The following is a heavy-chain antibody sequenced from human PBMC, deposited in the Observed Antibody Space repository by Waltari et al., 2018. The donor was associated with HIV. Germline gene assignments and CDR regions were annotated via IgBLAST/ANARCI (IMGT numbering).Heavy chain of an antibody. J-gene: IGHJ4*02. CDR2: ISSGGSVV. CDR3: ARDADHWEQHYFDV. Sequence: VQLGESGGGWVQPGGSLGLSCAASGFTFGTYSMNWVRQAPGRGLEVVSYISSGGSVVYYADSVKGRFTISRDNAKNSLYLEMNSLTVDDTALYFCARDADHWEQHYFDVWGQGTPVTVSP. CDR1: GFTFGTYS. V-gene: IGHV3-48*01. D-gene: IGHD7-27*01.